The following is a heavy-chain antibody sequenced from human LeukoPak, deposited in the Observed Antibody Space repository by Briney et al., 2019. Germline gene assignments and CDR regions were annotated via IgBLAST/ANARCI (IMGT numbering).Heavy chain of an antibody. CDR3: ARGYGGNSMDY. J-gene: IGHJ4*02. CDR2: IYSGGST. D-gene: IGHD4-23*01. Sequence: GGSLRLSCAASGFTVSSNYMSWVRQAPGKGLEWVSVIYSGGSTYYADSVKGRFTISRDNSKNTLYPQMNSLRAEDTAVYYCARGYGGNSMDYWGQGTLVTVSS. CDR1: GFTVSSNY. V-gene: IGHV3-53*01.